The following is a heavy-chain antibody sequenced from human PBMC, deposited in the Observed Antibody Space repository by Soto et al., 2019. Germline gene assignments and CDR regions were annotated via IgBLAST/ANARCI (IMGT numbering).Heavy chain of an antibody. D-gene: IGHD1-7*01. V-gene: IGHV3-23*01. Sequence: EVQLLESGGGLVQPGGSLRLSCAASGFTFSSYSMSWVRQAPGKGLEWVSGFRTGGDDGTTYYADSVKGRFTISRDNSMNTVYLQMDSLRAEDTAVYYCARSLPGTYGAFDLWGQGTMVTVSS. CDR2: FRTGGDDGTT. CDR1: GFTFSSYS. J-gene: IGHJ3*01. CDR3: ARSLPGTYGAFDL.